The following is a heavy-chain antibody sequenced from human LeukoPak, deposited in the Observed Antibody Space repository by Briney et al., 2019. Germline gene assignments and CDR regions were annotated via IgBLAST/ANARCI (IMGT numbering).Heavy chain of an antibody. CDR3: AKVPWIQLWLPFDY. D-gene: IGHD5-18*01. Sequence: GGSLRLSCAASAFTFSSYGMHWVRQAPGKGLEWVAVLSYDGSDKYYADSVKGRFTISRDNSKNTLYLQMNSLRAEDTAVYYCAKVPWIQLWLPFDYWGQGTLVTVSS. CDR1: AFTFSSYG. V-gene: IGHV3-30*18. CDR2: LSYDGSDK. J-gene: IGHJ4*02.